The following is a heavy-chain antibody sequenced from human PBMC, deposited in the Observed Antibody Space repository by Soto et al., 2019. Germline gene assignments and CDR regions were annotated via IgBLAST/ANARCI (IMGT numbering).Heavy chain of an antibody. J-gene: IGHJ4*02. CDR3: ASVGRDYYYGSGSPPSY. Sequence: SETLSLTCAVSGGSISSSNWWSWVRQPPGKGLEWIGEIYHSGSTNYNPSLKSRVTISVDKSKNQFSLKLSSVTAADTAVYYCASVGRDYYYGSGSPPSYWGQGTLVTVSS. CDR1: GGSISSSNW. V-gene: IGHV4-4*02. CDR2: IYHSGST. D-gene: IGHD3-10*01.